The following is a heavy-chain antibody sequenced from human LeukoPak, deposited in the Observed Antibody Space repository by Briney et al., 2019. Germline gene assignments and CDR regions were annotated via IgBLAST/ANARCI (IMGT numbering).Heavy chain of an antibody. CDR2: ISYTGNT. J-gene: IGHJ6*02. Sequence: SETLSLTRTVSGGSVSSGTYYWSWLRQPPGKGLEWIGYISYTGNTNYNPSLKSRVTTSVDTSKNQFSLKLSSVTAADTAVYYCARDYCSSTTCYDSYYYGMDVWGQGTTVTVSS. V-gene: IGHV4-61*01. CDR1: GGSVSSGTYY. D-gene: IGHD2-2*01. CDR3: ARDYCSSTTCYDSYYYGMDV.